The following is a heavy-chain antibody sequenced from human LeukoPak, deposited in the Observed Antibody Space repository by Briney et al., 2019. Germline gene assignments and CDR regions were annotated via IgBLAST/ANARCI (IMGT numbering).Heavy chain of an antibody. D-gene: IGHD6-19*01. V-gene: IGHV1-69*13. CDR3: ARESVTFSSGWSFDY. CDR2: IIPIFGTA. Sequence: SVKVSCKASGGTFSSYAISWVRQAPGQGLEWMGGIIPIFGTANYAQKFQGRVTITADESTSTAYMELSSLRTEDTAVYYCARESVTFSSGWSFDYWGQGTLVTVSS. J-gene: IGHJ4*02. CDR1: GGTFSSYA.